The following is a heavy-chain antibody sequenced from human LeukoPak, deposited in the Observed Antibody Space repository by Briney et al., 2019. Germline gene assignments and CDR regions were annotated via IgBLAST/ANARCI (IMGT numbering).Heavy chain of an antibody. Sequence: QPGGSLRLSCAASGFTFSDYYMSWIRQAPGKGLEWVSAISGSGGSTYYADSVKGRFTISRDNSKNTLYLQMNSLRAEDTAVYYCARSVAWGYYYYGMDVWGQGTTVTVSS. V-gene: IGHV3-23*01. J-gene: IGHJ6*02. CDR1: GFTFSDYY. CDR2: ISGSGGST. CDR3: ARSVAWGYYYYGMDV. D-gene: IGHD6-19*01.